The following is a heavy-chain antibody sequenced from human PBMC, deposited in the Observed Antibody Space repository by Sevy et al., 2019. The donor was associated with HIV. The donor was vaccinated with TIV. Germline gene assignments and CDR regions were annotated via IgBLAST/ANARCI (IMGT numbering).Heavy chain of an antibody. V-gene: IGHV3-30-3*01. CDR1: GFAFTNYYA. CDR3: ARPRANYVDHYFFYAMDV. CDR2: ISYDGSDN. D-gene: IGHD4-17*01. J-gene: IGHJ6*02. Sequence: GGSLRLSCTASGFAFTNYYAMHWVRQAPGKGLEWVALISYDGSDNFYADSVKGRFTINRDNFKNTLCLQMNGLTTEDTAVYYCARPRANYVDHYFFYAMDVWGQGTTVTVSS.